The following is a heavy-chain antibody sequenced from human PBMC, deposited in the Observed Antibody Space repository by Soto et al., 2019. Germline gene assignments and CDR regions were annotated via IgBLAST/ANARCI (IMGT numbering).Heavy chain of an antibody. Sequence: SETLFLTCAVSGGSISGSYYYWGWLRQSPGKGPEWIGSVFYTGFTSYHPSLESLVSVSVDTSKTQFSLKVSGVSAADTAVYYCAASQKGYNWNYFDHWGQGALVTVSS. D-gene: IGHD1-20*01. J-gene: IGHJ4*02. CDR1: GGSISGSYYY. CDR2: VFYTGFT. V-gene: IGHV4-39*01. CDR3: AASQKGYNWNYFDH.